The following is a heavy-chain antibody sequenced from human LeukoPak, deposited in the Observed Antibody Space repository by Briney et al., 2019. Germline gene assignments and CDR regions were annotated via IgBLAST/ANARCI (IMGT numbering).Heavy chain of an antibody. D-gene: IGHD1-26*01. CDR3: TTYSRGASDY. Sequence: GGSLRLSWAASGFTFSNAWMTWVRQTPGKGLEWVARVKSKTDGGTIDYAAPVKGRFTISRDDSENTLYLQMNSLSTEDTALYYCTTYSRGASDYWGQGTLVTVSS. CDR2: VKSKTDGGTI. CDR1: GFTFSNAW. J-gene: IGHJ4*02. V-gene: IGHV3-15*01.